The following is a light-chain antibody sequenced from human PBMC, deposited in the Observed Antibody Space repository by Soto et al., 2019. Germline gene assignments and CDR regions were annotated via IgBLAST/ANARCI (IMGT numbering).Light chain of an antibody. Sequence: QSVLTQPVSVSGSPGQSITISCTGTSSDVGGYNYVSWYQQHPDIAPKLMTYDVTNRPSGVSNRFSGSKSGNTASLTISGLQAEDEADYYCSSYASSSSLVFGTGTKVTVL. V-gene: IGLV2-14*03. CDR1: SSDVGGYNY. J-gene: IGLJ1*01. CDR2: DVT. CDR3: SSYASSSSLV.